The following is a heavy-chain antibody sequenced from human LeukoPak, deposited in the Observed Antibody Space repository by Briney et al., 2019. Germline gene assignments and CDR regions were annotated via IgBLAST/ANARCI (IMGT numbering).Heavy chain of an antibody. Sequence: GGSLRLSCAASGFTFSSYAMHWVRQAPGKGLEWVSCISSNSDYIFYADSLKGRVTISRDNAKKSLYLQMNSLRAEDTAIYYCARGDTTVTRHFDYWGQGTLVTVSS. V-gene: IGHV3-21*04. CDR3: ARGDTTVTRHFDY. J-gene: IGHJ4*02. CDR1: GFTFSSYA. D-gene: IGHD4-17*01. CDR2: ISSNSDYI.